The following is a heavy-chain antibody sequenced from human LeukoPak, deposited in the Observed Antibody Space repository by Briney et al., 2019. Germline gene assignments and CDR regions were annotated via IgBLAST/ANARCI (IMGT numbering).Heavy chain of an antibody. Sequence: GGSLRLSCAASGFTFSSYWMHWVRQAPGKGLVWVSRINSDGGSTSYADSVKGRFTISRDNAKNTLYLQMNSLRAEDTAVYYCARGTGYSVFDIWGQGTLVTVSS. J-gene: IGHJ3*02. CDR1: GFTFSSYW. CDR2: INSDGGST. D-gene: IGHD1-26*01. CDR3: ARGTGYSVFDI. V-gene: IGHV3-74*01.